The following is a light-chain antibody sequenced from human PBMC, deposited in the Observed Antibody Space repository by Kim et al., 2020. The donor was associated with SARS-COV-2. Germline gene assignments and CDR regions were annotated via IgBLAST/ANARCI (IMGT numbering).Light chain of an antibody. CDR3: QQSSFSPLT. Sequence: SPGERATLSCRASQNVVNDYLAWFQQKPGQPPRLLIHTISTRATGVPDRFSGSGSGTDFTLTISRLEPEDFAVYYCQQSSFSPLTFGQGTRLEIK. J-gene: IGKJ5*01. CDR1: QNVVNDY. V-gene: IGKV3-20*01. CDR2: TIS.